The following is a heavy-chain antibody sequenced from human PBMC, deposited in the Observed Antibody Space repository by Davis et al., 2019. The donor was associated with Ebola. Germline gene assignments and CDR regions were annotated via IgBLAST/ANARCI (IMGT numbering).Heavy chain of an antibody. V-gene: IGHV4-61*01. J-gene: IGHJ4*02. CDR2: IYYSGST. Sequence: PSETLSLTCTVSGGSVSSGSYYWSWIRQPPGKGLEWIGYIYYSGSTNYNPSLKSRVTISVDTSKNQFSLKLSSVTAADTAVYYCARGPRYCSSTSCYAGVDYWGQGTLVTVSS. CDR1: GGSVSSGSYY. D-gene: IGHD2-2*01. CDR3: ARGPRYCSSTSCYAGVDY.